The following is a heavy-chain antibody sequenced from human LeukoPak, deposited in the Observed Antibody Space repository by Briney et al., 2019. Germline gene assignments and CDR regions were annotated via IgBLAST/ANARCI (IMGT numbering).Heavy chain of an antibody. Sequence: SETLSLTCTVSGGSISSYYWSWIRQPPGKGLEWIGSIYHSGSTYYNPSLKSRVTISVDTSKNQFSLKLSSVTAADTAMYYCARSIAVAGTDYWGQGTLVTVSS. V-gene: IGHV4-59*08. CDR3: ARSIAVAGTDY. D-gene: IGHD6-19*01. CDR2: IYHSGST. CDR1: GGSISSYY. J-gene: IGHJ4*02.